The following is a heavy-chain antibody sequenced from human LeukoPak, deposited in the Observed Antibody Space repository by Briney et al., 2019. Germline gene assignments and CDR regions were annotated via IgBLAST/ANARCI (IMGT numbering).Heavy chain of an antibody. CDR2: ISYDGSNK. CDR1: GFTFSSYA. J-gene: IGHJ6*02. D-gene: IGHD4-11*01. Sequence: GRSLRLSCAASGFTFSSYAMHWVRQAPGKGLEWVAVISYDGSNKYYADSVKGRFTIPRDNSKNTLYLQMNSLRAEDTAVYYCARAPKQYRYYYGMDVWGQGTTVTVSS. V-gene: IGHV3-30*04. CDR3: ARAPKQYRYYYGMDV.